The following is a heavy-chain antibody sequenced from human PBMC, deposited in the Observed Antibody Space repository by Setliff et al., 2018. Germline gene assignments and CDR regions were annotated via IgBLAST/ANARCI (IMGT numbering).Heavy chain of an antibody. D-gene: IGHD6-13*01. CDR3: ARQTGYSSSSPHADV. CDR1: GGSISSGGYY. CDR2: INHSGST. Sequence: SQTLSLTCTVSGGSISSGGYYWSWIRQPPGKGLEWIGEINHSGSTNYNPSLKSRVTISIDTSKNRFSLKLTSVTAADTAVYYCARQTGYSSSSPHADVWGKGTTVTVSS. J-gene: IGHJ6*04. V-gene: IGHV4-39*01.